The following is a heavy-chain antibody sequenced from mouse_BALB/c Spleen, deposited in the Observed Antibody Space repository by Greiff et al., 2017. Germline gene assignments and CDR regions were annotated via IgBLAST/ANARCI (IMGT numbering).Heavy chain of an antibody. CDR1: GYTFTSYV. CDR2: INPYNDGT. V-gene: IGHV1-14*01. Sequence: VQLKESGPELVKPGASVKMSCKASGYTFTSYVMHWVKQKPGQGLEWIGYINPYNDGTKYNEKFKGKATLTSDKSSSTAYMELSSLTSEDSAVYYCAIEESYYAMDYWGQGTSVTVSS. CDR3: AIEESYYAMDY. J-gene: IGHJ4*01.